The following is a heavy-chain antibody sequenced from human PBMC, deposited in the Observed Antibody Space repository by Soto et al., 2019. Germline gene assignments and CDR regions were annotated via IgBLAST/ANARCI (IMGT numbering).Heavy chain of an antibody. CDR2: IYWDDDK. V-gene: IGHV2-5*02. J-gene: IGHJ5*02. Sequence: QITLKEYGPPLVKPTQTLTLTCTFSGFSLSTTKVGVGWIRQPPGKALEWLALIYWDDDKRYSPSLTSRLTSTKDTSKSQVVPTMTNMAPVDTATYYCAHRRDLRSWFDPWGQGTLVTVAS. D-gene: IGHD5-12*01. CDR1: GFSLSTTKVG. CDR3: AHRRDLRSWFDP.